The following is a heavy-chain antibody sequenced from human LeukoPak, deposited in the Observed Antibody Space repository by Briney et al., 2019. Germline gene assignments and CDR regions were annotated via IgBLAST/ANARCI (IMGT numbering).Heavy chain of an antibody. V-gene: IGHV4-4*02. Sequence: SGTLSLTCAFSGASVHSNNWWTWVRQPPGKGLEWIAEIHQSGITSYNPSLKSRVTISLDKSNNHFSLKLTSVTAADTAVYYCARGFYFDYWGQGALVTVSS. CDR2: IHQSGIT. CDR3: ARGFYFDY. CDR1: GASVHSNNW. J-gene: IGHJ4*02.